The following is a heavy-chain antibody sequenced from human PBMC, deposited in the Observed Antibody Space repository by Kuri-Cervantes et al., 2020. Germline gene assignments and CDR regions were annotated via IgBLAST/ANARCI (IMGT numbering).Heavy chain of an antibody. J-gene: IGHJ4*02. CDR3: ARGRRMAVAGMWFDY. V-gene: IGHV1-46*01. Sequence: ASVKVSCKASGYTFTSYYMHWVRQAPGQGLEWMGIINPSGGSTSYAQKFQGRVTMTRDTSTSTVYMELSSLRSEDTAVDYCARGRRMAVAGMWFDYWGQGTLVTVSS. D-gene: IGHD6-19*01. CDR2: INPSGGST. CDR1: GYTFTSYY.